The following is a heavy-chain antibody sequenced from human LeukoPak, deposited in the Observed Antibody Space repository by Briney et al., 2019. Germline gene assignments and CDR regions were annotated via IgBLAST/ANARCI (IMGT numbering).Heavy chain of an antibody. CDR1: GYSFTSYW. CDR3: ARAGGDDYGDHLPIDY. Sequence: GESLKISCKGSGYSFTSYWIGWVRQMPEKSLEWMGIIYPGDSDTRYSPSFQGQVTISADKSISTAYLQWSSLEASDTAMYYCARAGGDDYGDHLPIDYWGQGTLVTVSS. CDR2: IYPGDSDT. J-gene: IGHJ4*02. V-gene: IGHV5-51*01. D-gene: IGHD4-17*01.